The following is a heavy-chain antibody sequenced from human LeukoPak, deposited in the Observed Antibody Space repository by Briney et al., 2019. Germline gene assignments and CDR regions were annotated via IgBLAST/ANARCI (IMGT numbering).Heavy chain of an antibody. CDR3: AKGRNEDGDAALNY. CDR2: ISGSGGNT. CDR1: GFTFSSYA. V-gene: IGHV3-23*01. D-gene: IGHD4-17*01. Sequence: GGSLRLSCAASGFTFSSYAMSWVRQAPGKGLEGVSSISGSGGNTFYADSVKGRFTISRDNSKNTLYLQMNSLRAEDTAAYHCAKGRNEDGDAALNYWGQGTLVTVSS. J-gene: IGHJ4*02.